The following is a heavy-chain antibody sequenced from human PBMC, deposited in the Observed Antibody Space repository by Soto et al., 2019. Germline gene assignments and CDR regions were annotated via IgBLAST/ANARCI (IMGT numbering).Heavy chain of an antibody. D-gene: IGHD2-15*01. J-gene: IGHJ6*02. CDR2: IDPSDSYT. V-gene: IGHV5-10-1*01. Sequence: XXSLKISCKGSGYSFTSYWIIWVRQMPGKGLEWMGRIDPSDSYTNYSPSFQGHVTISADKSISTAYLQWSSLKASDTAMYYCARRSGGTSYYYYGMDVWGQGTTVTVSS. CDR1: GYSFTSYW. CDR3: ARRSGGTSYYYYGMDV.